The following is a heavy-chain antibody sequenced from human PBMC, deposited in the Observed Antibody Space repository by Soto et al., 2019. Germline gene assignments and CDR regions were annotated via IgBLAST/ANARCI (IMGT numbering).Heavy chain of an antibody. CDR3: ARSSGGNFGIIIEGTNWFAP. J-gene: IGHJ5*02. CDR1: RDTCTSYY. V-gene: IGHV1-46*01. D-gene: IGHD1-26*01. CDR2: INPHGGST. Sequence: ASVKVSGKAPRDTCTSYYINCVLQSPLQWLDGMGVINPHGGSTAYAQKFKGRVTLTRDTSASTVYMEVSSLTSEDTAMYYCARSSGGNFGIIIEGTNWFAPWGQGTLVTVSS.